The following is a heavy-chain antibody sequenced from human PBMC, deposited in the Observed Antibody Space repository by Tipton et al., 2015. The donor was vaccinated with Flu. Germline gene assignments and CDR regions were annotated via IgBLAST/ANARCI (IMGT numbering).Heavy chain of an antibody. D-gene: IGHD2-15*01. J-gene: IGHJ4*02. CDR1: GFTFDDCA. CDR2: VNWNGGST. V-gene: IGHV3-20*04. Sequence: SLRLSCAASGFTFDDCAMIWVRQAPGKGLEWVPGVNWNGGSTAYADSVKGRFTVSRDNAKNSLYLQMNSLRADDTAFYYCARGTSRTKREWWAPFDFWGQGTLVTVSS. CDR3: ARGTSRTKREWWAPFDF.